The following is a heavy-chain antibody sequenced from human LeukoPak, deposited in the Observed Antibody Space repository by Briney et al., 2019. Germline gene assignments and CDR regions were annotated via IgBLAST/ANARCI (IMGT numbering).Heavy chain of an antibody. CDR2: ISYDGSNK. CDR1: GFTFSSYG. V-gene: IGHV3-30*18. CDR3: AKGHYGDYEVYFDY. J-gene: IGHJ4*02. D-gene: IGHD4-17*01. Sequence: GRSLRLSCAASGFTFSSYGMHWVRQAPGKGLEWVAVISYDGSNKYYADSVKGQFTISRDNSKNTLYLQMNSLRAEDTAVYYCAKGHYGDYEVYFDYWGQGTLVTVSS.